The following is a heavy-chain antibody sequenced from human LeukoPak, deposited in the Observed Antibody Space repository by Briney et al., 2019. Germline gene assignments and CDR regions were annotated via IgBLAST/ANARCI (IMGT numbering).Heavy chain of an antibody. D-gene: IGHD2-2*01. CDR1: GFTFSSYW. CDR3: ARARNRYCSSTSCYELGY. J-gene: IGHJ4*02. CDR2: IKQDGSEK. Sequence: GGSLRLSCAASGFTFSSYWMSWVRQAPGKGLEWVANIKQDGSEKYYVDSVKGRFTISRDNAKNSLYLQMNSLRAEDTAVYYCARARNRYCSSTSCYELGYWGQGTLVTVSS. V-gene: IGHV3-7*04.